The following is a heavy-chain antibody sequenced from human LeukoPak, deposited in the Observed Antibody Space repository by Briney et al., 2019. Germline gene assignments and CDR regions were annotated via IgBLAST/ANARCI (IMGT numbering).Heavy chain of an antibody. D-gene: IGHD3-10*01. CDR1: GLTFSRYW. Sequence: GGSLRLSCAASGLTFSRYWMHWVRQAPGKGLVWVSRINSDGSTTSYADSVKGRFTISRDNAKNSLYLQMNSLRAEDTAVYYCARATTNYYGSGSYPPHFDYWGQGTLVTVSS. CDR2: INSDGSTT. V-gene: IGHV3-74*01. J-gene: IGHJ4*02. CDR3: ARATTNYYGSGSYPPHFDY.